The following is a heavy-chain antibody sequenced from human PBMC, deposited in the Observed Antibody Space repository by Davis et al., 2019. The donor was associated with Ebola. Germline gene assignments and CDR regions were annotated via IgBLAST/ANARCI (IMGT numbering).Heavy chain of an antibody. V-gene: IGHV1-2*02. CDR3: ARDRNWDFDY. CDR1: GYTFTSYD. Sequence: ASVKVSCKASGYTFTSYDINWVRQATGQGLEWMGWINPNSGGTNYAQKFQGRVTMTRDTSISTAYMELSSLRSEDTAVYYCARDRNWDFDYWGQGTLVTVSS. D-gene: IGHD1-1*01. CDR2: INPNSGGT. J-gene: IGHJ4*02.